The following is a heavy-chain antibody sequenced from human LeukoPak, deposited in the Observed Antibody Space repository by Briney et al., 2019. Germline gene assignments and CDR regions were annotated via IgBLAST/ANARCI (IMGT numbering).Heavy chain of an antibody. CDR2: ICYSGST. J-gene: IGHJ3*02. D-gene: IGHD6-25*01. V-gene: IGHV4-59*01. CDR1: GGSISSYY. CDR3: ARGDERSAFDI. Sequence: SETLSLTCTVSGGSISSYYWSWIRQPPGKGLEWIGYICYSGSTNYNPSLKSRVTILVDTSKNQFSLKLSSVTAADTAVYYCARGDERSAFDIWGQGTMVTVSS.